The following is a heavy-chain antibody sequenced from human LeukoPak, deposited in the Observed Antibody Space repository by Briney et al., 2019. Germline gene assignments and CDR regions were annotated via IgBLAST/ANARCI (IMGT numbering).Heavy chain of an antibody. CDR2: IIPILGIA. D-gene: IGHD1-7*01. CDR3: ARANWNSDSSAFDI. V-gene: IGHV1-69*04. CDR1: GGTFSSYA. J-gene: IGHJ3*02. Sequence: SVKVSCKASGGTFSSYAISWVRQAPGQGLEWMGRIIPILGIANYAQKFQGRVTITADKSTSTAYMELSSLRSEDTAVYYCARANWNSDSSAFDIWGQGTMVTVSS.